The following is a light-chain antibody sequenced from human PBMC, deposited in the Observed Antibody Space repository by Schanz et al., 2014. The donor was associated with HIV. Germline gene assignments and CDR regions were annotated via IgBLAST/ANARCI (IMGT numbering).Light chain of an antibody. V-gene: IGKV1-5*03. J-gene: IGKJ1*01. CDR3: QQYDIISWT. CDR1: QNIGNW. Sequence: DIQMTQSPSTLSASVGDRVTITCRASQNIGNWLAWYQQKPGKALNLLIYQASVLKTGVPSRFSGSRSGTEFTLTISSLQPDDFATYYCQQYDIISWTFGLGTKVEIK. CDR2: QAS.